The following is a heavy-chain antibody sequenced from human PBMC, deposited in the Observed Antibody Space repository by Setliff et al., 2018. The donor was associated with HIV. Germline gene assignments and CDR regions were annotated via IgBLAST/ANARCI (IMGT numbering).Heavy chain of an antibody. CDR2: IWYDASKK. CDR3: VKDVLKFWSGSGALDF. D-gene: IGHD3-3*01. V-gene: IGHV3-33*06. CDR1: GFTFNSYG. Sequence: GESLKISCAASGFTFNSYGIHWVRQAPGKGLEWVALIWYDASKKEYADAVKGRFNILRDDSKKTAYLQMNSLRAGDTAVYYCVKDVLKFWSGSGALDFWGPGTLVTVSS. J-gene: IGHJ4*02.